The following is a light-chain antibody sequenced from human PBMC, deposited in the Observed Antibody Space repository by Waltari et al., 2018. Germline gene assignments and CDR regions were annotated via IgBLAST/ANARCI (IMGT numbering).Light chain of an antibody. CDR2: DTS. CDR1: QNVGNS. CDR3: QHRSNWPLN. Sequence: EIVLTQSPATLPLSPGEGATLSCRASQNVGNSLAWYQQKPGQAPRLLIYDTSNRATGIPARFSGSGSVTDFTLTISGLEPEDFAVYYCQHRSNWPLNFGGGTKVEIK. J-gene: IGKJ4*01. V-gene: IGKV3-11*01.